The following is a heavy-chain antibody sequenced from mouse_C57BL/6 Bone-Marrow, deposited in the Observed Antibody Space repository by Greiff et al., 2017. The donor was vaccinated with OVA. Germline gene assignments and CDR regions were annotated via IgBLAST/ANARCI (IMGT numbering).Heavy chain of an antibody. CDR1: GYTFTSYW. D-gene: IGHD2-3*01. J-gene: IGHJ4*01. CDR3: ATTMALYYYAMDY. V-gene: IGHV1-50*01. CDR2: LDPSDSYT. Sequence: QVQLQQPGAELVKPGASVKLSCKASGYTFTSYWMQWVKQRPGQGLEWIGELDPSDSYTNSNQKFKGKATLTVDTSSSTAYMPLSSLTSEDSAVYYGATTMALYYYAMDYWGQGTSVTVAS.